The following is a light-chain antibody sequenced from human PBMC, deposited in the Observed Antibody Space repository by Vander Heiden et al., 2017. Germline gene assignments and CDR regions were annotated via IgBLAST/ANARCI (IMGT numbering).Light chain of an antibody. CDR1: QGISSY. J-gene: IGKJ4*01. CDR3: QQDYSYPPT. CDR2: AAS. Sequence: AIQMTQSPSSFSASTGDRVTITCRASQGISSYLAWYQQKPGKAPKLLIYAASTLQSGVPSRFSGSGSGTDFTLTISCLQSEDFATYYCQQDYSYPPTFGGGTKVEIK. V-gene: IGKV1-8*01.